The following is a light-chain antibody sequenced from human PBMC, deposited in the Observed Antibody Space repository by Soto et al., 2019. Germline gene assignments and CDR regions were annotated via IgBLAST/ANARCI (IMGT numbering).Light chain of an antibody. CDR1: QSINSL. Sequence: DIQMTQSPSTLSASVGDRVTITCRASQSINSLLDWYQQKPGKAPKLLIYKASSLESGVPSRFSGSGSGTEFTLASSSLQPDDFATYYCQQYNSYSTFGQGTKVEVK. J-gene: IGKJ1*01. CDR2: KAS. CDR3: QQYNSYST. V-gene: IGKV1-5*03.